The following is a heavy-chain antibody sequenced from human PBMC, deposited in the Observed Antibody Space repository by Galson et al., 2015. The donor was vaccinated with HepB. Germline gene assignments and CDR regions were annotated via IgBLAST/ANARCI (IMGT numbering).Heavy chain of an antibody. CDR3: ASECRNGRGESYY. CDR2: ITGSATYM. Sequence: SLRLSCAASGFTFSTYVMNWVRQAPGKGLEWVSSITGSATYMYYADSVKGRFTISRDNAKNSLYLQMSSLRAEDTAVYFCASECRNGRGESYYWGQGTQVTVSS. CDR1: GFTFSTYV. V-gene: IGHV3-21*01. J-gene: IGHJ4*02. D-gene: IGHD3-16*01.